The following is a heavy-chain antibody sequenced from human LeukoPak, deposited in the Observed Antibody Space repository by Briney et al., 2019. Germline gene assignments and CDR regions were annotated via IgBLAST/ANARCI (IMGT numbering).Heavy chain of an antibody. J-gene: IGHJ4*02. V-gene: IGHV1-2*02. CDR1: GYTFTAYY. Sequence: ASVKVSCKASGYTFTAYYMHWVRQAPGQGLEWMGWINPNTRDTNYAQNFQGRVTMNRDTSFSTAYMELSSLRSDDTAVYYCARSADGYTCGHFDFWGQGTLVTASS. CDR2: INPNTRDT. CDR3: ARSADGYTCGHFDF. D-gene: IGHD5-18*01.